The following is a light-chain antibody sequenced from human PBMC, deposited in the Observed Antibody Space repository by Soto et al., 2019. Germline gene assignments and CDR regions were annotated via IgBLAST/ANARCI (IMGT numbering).Light chain of an antibody. CDR1: QSVSSY. CDR3: QQYGSSPPIT. CDR2: DAA. Sequence: EIVLTQSPATLSLSPGERATLSCRASQSVSSYLAWYQQKPGQAPRLLINDAANRATGSPARFSGSGSGTDFTLTISRREPEDFAVYYCQQYGSSPPITFGGGTKVDIK. J-gene: IGKJ4*01. V-gene: IGKV3D-20*01.